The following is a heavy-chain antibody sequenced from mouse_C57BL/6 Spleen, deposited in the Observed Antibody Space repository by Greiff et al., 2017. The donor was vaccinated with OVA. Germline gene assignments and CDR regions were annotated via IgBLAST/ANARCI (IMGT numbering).Heavy chain of an antibody. CDR2: IHPNSGST. D-gene: IGHD1-1*01. CDR3: ARRDTTVQGPYFDY. Sequence: QVQLQQPGAELVKPGASVKLSCKASGYTFTSYWIHWVKQRPGQGLEWIGMIHPNSGSTNYNEKFKSKATLTVDKSSSTAYMQLSSLTSEDSAVYYCARRDTTVQGPYFDYWGQGTTLTVSS. V-gene: IGHV1-64*01. J-gene: IGHJ2*01. CDR1: GYTFTSYW.